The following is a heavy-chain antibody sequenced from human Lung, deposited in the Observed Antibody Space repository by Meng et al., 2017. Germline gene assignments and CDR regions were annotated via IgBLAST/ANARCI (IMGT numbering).Heavy chain of an antibody. CDR2: MKSNVDGGTV. J-gene: IGHJ4*01. CDR3: TGHIDY. Sequence: EVHLVESGGGLVKPGGSLRLSCAGSGFTFSNAWMTWVRQAPGKGLEWIGRMKSNVDGGTVDYAAALKGRFFISRDDSKNMFYLQMNSLKSEDTAVYYCTGHIDYWGHGTLVTVSS. V-gene: IGHV3-15*01. CDR1: GFTFSNAW.